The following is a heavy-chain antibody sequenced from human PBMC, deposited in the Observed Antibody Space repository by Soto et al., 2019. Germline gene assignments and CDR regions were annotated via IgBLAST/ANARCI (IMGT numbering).Heavy chain of an antibody. CDR3: GRGFGPSIQLAFDV. D-gene: IGHD2-2*01. Sequence: QVQLVESGGGVVQPGRSLRLSCAASGFTFASYSFHWVRQAPGKGLEWVAAMTYDGNNKYYADSVKGRLTISRDIPKNTLYAQLNSLMADDMSMYYCGRGFGPSIQLAFDVWGQGTMVSVSS. J-gene: IGHJ3*01. CDR2: MTYDGNNK. V-gene: IGHV3-30-3*01. CDR1: GFTFASYS.